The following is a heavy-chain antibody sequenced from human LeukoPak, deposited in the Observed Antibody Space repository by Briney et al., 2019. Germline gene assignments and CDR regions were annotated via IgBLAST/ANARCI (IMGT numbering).Heavy chain of an antibody. J-gene: IGHJ4*02. CDR3: ARAREFGEPLFDY. Sequence: GGSLRLSCAASGFTFSSYGMHWVRQAPGKGLEWVAVISYDGSNKYYADSVKGRFTISRDNSKNTLYLQMNSLRAEDTAVYYCARAREFGEPLFDYWGQGTLVTVSS. D-gene: IGHD3-10*01. V-gene: IGHV3-30*03. CDR1: GFTFSSYG. CDR2: ISYDGSNK.